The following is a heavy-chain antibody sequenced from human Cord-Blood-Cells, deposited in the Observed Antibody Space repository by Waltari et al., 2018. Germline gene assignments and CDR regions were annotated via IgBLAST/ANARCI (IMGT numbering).Heavy chain of an antibody. V-gene: IGHV5-51*01. J-gene: IGHJ3*02. D-gene: IGHD4-17*01. CDR3: ARHGPTTVTTYAFDI. CDR1: GYSFTSYW. Sequence: EVQLVQSGAEVKKPGESLKISCKGSGYSFTSYWIGWVRQMPGKGLEWMGIIYPGDSDTRYSPSFQGQVTISADKSISAAYLQWSSLKASDTTMYYCARHGPTTVTTYAFDIWGQGTMVTVSS. CDR2: IYPGDSDT.